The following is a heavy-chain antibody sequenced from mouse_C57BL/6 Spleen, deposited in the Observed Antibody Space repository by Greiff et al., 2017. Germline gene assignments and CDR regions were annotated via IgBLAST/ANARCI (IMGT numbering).Heavy chain of an antibody. D-gene: IGHD1-1*01. J-gene: IGHJ2*01. CDR2: INPNNGGT. CDR1: GYTFTDYN. V-gene: IGHV1-18*01. CDR3: ARRVVITTVVSDYFDY. Sequence: EVQLQQSGPELVKPGASVKLSCKASGYTFTDYNMDWVKQSHGKSLEWIGDINPNNGGTIYNQKFKGKATLTVDKSSTTAYMQRRSLTSEDTAVYYCARRVVITTVVSDYFDYWGQGTTLTVSS.